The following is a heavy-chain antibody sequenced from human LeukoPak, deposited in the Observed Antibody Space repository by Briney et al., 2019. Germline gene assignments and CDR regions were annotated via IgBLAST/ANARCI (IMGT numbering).Heavy chain of an antibody. Sequence: SETLSLTCTVSGGSISSGSYYWSWIRQPAGKGLEWIGRIYTSGSTNYNPSLKSRVTISVDTSKNQFSLKLSSVTAADTAVYYCARGSGAALYYYYYMDVWGKGTTVTVSS. CDR1: GGSISSGSYY. D-gene: IGHD6-6*01. CDR2: IYTSGST. CDR3: ARGSGAALYYYYYMDV. J-gene: IGHJ6*03. V-gene: IGHV4-61*02.